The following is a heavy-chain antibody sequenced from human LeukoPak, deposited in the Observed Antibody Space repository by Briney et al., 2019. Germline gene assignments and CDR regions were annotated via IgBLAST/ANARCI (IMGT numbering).Heavy chain of an antibody. CDR1: GFTFSSYS. D-gene: IGHD6-13*01. CDR3: ARDVNSRRFWDY. Sequence: GGSLRLSCAASGFTFSSYSMNWVRQAPGKGLEWVSSISSSSSYIYYADSVKGRFTISRDNAKNSLYLQMNSLRAEDTAVYYCARDVNSRRFWDYWGQGTLVTVSS. CDR2: ISSSSSYI. J-gene: IGHJ4*02. V-gene: IGHV3-21*01.